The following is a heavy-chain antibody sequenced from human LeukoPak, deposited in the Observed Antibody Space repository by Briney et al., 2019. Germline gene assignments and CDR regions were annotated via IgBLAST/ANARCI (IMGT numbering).Heavy chain of an antibody. CDR2: ISYAGRT. CDR3: ARGYYDVLTGHPKNFDY. V-gene: IGHV4-39*01. D-gene: IGHD3-9*01. J-gene: IGHJ4*02. CDR1: GGSISSYY. Sequence: PSETLSLTCTVSGGSISSYYWSWIRQPPGKGLEWVASISYAGRTYYNPSLKSRVIISEDTSKKQFSLRLSSVTAADTAVYYCARGYYDVLTGHPKNFDYWGQGTLVTVSS.